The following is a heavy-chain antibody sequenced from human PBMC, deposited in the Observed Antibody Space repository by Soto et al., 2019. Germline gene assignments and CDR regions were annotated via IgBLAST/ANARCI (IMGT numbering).Heavy chain of an antibody. J-gene: IGHJ6*02. CDR1: GFSFSTYA. CDR2: IWFDGVKE. CDR3: TRATFAV. Sequence: PGGSLRLSCAVSGFSFSTYAMHWVRQAPGKGLEWLAIIWFDGVKEYYAESVRGRFTISIDNSKNTVFLQMDTVGAEDSALYYCTRATFAVGGQGNTVTVS. V-gene: IGHV3-33*01.